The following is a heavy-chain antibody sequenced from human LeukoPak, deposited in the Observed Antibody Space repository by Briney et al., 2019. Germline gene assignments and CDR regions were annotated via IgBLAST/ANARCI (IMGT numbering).Heavy chain of an antibody. J-gene: IGHJ4*02. CDR2: IIPIFGTA. CDR1: GGTFSRYA. D-gene: IGHD6-13*01. CDR3: ATNEQQPEGY. Sequence: SVKVSCKASGGTFSRYAISGVRQAPGQGLEWMGGIIPIFGTANYAQKFQGRVTITTDESTSTAYMELSSLRSEDTAVYYCATNEQQPEGYWGQGTLVTVSS. V-gene: IGHV1-69*05.